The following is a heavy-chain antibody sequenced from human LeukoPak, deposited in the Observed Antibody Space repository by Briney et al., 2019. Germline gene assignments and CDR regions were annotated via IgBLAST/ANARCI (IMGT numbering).Heavy chain of an antibody. CDR3: ARLVRAAAGTGYWFDP. CDR2: IYYSGST. D-gene: IGHD6-13*01. V-gene: IGHV4-31*03. Sequence: SETLSLTCTVSGGSISSGGYYWSWIRQHPGKGLEWIGYIYYSGSTYYNPSLKSRVTISVDTSKNQFSLKLSSVTAADTAVYYCARLVRAAAGTGYWFDPWGQGTLVTVSS. CDR1: GGSISSGGYY. J-gene: IGHJ5*02.